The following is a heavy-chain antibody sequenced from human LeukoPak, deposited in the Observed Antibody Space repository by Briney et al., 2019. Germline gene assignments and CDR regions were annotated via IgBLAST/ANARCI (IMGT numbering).Heavy chain of an antibody. CDR2: INPNSGGT. Sequence: ASVKVSCKASGYTFTDYYMHWVRQAPGQGLEWMGRINPNSGGTNYAQKFQGRVTMTRDTSISTAYMELSRLRSDDTAVYYCATAMVRGVISGDWGQGTLVTVSS. V-gene: IGHV1-2*06. J-gene: IGHJ4*02. D-gene: IGHD3-10*01. CDR1: GYTFTDYY. CDR3: ATAMVRGVISGD.